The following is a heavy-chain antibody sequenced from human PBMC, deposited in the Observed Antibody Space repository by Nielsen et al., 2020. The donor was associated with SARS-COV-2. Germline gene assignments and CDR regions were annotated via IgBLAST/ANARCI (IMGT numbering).Heavy chain of an antibody. CDR3: AKDIGGEYAGFYY. CDR1: GFTFSSYA. CDR2: IFSGGSST. D-gene: IGHD4-17*01. Sequence: GESLKISCAASGFTFSSYAMSWVRQDPGKGLEWVSVIFSGGSSTYYADSVKGRFTISRDNSKNTLYLQMISLRAEDTAVYYCAKDIGGEYAGFYYWGQGTLVTVSS. J-gene: IGHJ4*02. V-gene: IGHV3-23*03.